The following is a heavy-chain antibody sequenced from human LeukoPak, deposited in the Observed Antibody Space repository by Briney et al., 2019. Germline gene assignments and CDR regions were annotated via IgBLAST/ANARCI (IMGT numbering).Heavy chain of an antibody. CDR3: ASVRLGCSGGSCYSNWFDP. CDR2: IIPIFGTA. Sequence: SVKVSCKASGYTFTGYYMHWVRQAPGQGLEWMGGIIPIFGTANYAQKFQGRVTITADESTSTAYMELSSLGSEDTAVYYCASVRLGCSGGSCYSNWFDPWGQGTLVTVSS. D-gene: IGHD2-15*01. J-gene: IGHJ5*02. CDR1: GYTFTGYY. V-gene: IGHV1-69*13.